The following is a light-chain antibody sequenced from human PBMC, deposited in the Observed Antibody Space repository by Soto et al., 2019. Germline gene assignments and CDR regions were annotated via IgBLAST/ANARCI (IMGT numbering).Light chain of an antibody. CDR1: SSDVGGYNY. V-gene: IGLV2-14*01. CDR3: SSFTSSTTPV. J-gene: IGLJ2*01. CDR2: DVS. Sequence: SALTPPASVSGSPGQSITISCTGTSSDVGGYNYVSWYQQHPGKAPKLMIYDVSNRPSGVSNRFSGSKSGNTASLTISGLQAEDEADYYCSSFTSSTTPVFGGGTKVTVL.